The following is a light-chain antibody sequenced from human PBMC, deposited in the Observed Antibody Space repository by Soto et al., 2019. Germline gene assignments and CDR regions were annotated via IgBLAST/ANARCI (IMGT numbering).Light chain of an antibody. CDR2: DAS. V-gene: IGKV3-11*01. CDR1: QSVSSY. Sequence: EIVLTQSPATLSLSPGERATLSCRARQSVSSYLAWYQQKPGQAPRLLIYDASNRATGIPARFSGSGSGTDFTLTISSLEPEDFAVYYCHQRSTWPPITFGSGSEVEIK. CDR3: HQRSTWPPIT. J-gene: IGKJ4*01.